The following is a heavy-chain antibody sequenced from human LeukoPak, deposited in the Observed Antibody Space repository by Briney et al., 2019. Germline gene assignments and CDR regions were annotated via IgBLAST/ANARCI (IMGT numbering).Heavy chain of an antibody. CDR2: ITSNGDST. CDR1: GFTFSSYA. J-gene: IGHJ5*02. V-gene: IGHV3-64D*09. D-gene: IGHD5-12*01. Sequence: PGGSLRLSCSASGFTFSSYAMHWVRQAPGKGLEYVSTITSNGDSTYYADSLKGRFTISRDNSKNTVNLQMSSLRAEDTAVYYCAREGIVATIGNNWFDPWGQGTLVTVSS. CDR3: AREGIVATIGNNWFDP.